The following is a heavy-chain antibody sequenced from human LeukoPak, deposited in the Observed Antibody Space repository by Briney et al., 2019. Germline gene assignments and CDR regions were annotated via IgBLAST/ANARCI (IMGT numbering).Heavy chain of an antibody. CDR3: ARDGGKVRPYYFDY. V-gene: IGHV4-59*01. D-gene: IGHD4-23*01. CDR2: IYYSGST. J-gene: IGHJ4*02. Sequence: PSETLSLTCTVSGVSISSYYWSWIRQPPGKGLEWIGYIYYSGSTNYNPSLKSRVTISVDTSKNQFSLKLSSVTAADTAVYYCARDGGKVRPYYFDYWGQGTLVTVSS. CDR1: GVSISSYY.